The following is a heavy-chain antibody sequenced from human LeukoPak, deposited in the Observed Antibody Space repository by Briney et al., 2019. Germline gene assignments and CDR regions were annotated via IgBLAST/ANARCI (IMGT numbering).Heavy chain of an antibody. CDR2: VHPDSGNT. CDR1: GYPFSTWE. CDR3: ARGPRNDP. V-gene: IGHV1-8*01. D-gene: IGHD1-14*01. Sequence: ASVKVSCKASGYPFSTWEINWVRQAAGQGLEWLGWVHPDSGNTDYAQKFRGRVTMSRDTSTSTAYMELSGLRLDDTAVYFCARGPRNDPWGQGTLVTVSS. J-gene: IGHJ5*02.